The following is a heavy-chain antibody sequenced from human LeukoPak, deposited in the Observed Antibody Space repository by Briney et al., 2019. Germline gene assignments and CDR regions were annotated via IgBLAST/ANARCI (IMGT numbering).Heavy chain of an antibody. CDR3: AKDKRYDSSGYLDY. J-gene: IGHJ4*02. Sequence: GGSLRLSCAASGFTFDDYAMHWVRQAPGKGLEWVSGISWNSGSIGYADSVKGRFTISRDNAKNSLYLQMNSLRAEDMALYYCAKDKRYDSSGYLDYWGQGTLVTVSS. CDR1: GFTFDDYA. V-gene: IGHV3-9*03. D-gene: IGHD3-22*01. CDR2: ISWNSGSI.